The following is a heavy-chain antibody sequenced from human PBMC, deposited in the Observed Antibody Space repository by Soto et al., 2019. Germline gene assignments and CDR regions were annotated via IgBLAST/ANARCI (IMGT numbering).Heavy chain of an antibody. V-gene: IGHV3-23*01. CDR2: IRGSGGGT. CDR3: AKSRSVAVTDAFDI. CDR1: GFSFSSIA. J-gene: IGHJ3*02. Sequence: EVQLLESGGGLVQPGGSLRLSCAASGFSFSSIAMSWVRQAPGKGLQWVSGIRGSGGGTYYVDSVQGRFTISRDNSKNMLYLQMNSMSAEDTAVYFCAKSRSVAVTDAFDILGQGTTVTVSS. D-gene: IGHD2-21*01.